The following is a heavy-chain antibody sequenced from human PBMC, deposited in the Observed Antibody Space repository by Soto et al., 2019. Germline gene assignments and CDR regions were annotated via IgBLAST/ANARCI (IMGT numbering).Heavy chain of an antibody. J-gene: IGHJ6*02. D-gene: IGHD6-13*01. CDR3: ARFPASPRRSSSFYLNYYGMDV. V-gene: IGHV5-51*01. Sequence: GESLNISCKGSGYSFTNYWIGWVRQMPGKGLEWMGIIYPGDSDTRYSPSFQGQVTISADKSISTAYLQWSSLKASDTAMYYCARFPASPRRSSSFYLNYYGMDVWGQGTTVTVSS. CDR2: IYPGDSDT. CDR1: GYSFTNYW.